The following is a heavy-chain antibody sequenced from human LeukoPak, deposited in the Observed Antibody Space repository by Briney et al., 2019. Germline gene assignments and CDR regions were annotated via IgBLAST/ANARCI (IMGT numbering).Heavy chain of an antibody. CDR1: GGSISSSNW. Sequence: TSGTLSLTCAVSGGSISSSNWWSWVRQPPGKGLEWIGEIYHSGSTNYNPSLKSRVTISVDKSKNQFSLQLSSVTAADTAVYYCWLQRMVAAYFDSWGQGTLVTVSS. V-gene: IGHV4-4*02. J-gene: IGHJ4*02. D-gene: IGHD2-15*01. CDR2: IYHSGST. CDR3: WLQRMVAAYFDS.